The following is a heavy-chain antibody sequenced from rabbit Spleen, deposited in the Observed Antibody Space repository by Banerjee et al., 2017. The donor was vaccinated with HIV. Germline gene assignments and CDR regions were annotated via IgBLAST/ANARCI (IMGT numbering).Heavy chain of an antibody. D-gene: IGHD1-1*01. CDR3: ARDTSSSFSSYGMDL. CDR2: IDAGSSGFT. CDR1: GVSFSDDSY. V-gene: IGHV1S40*01. J-gene: IGHJ6*01. Sequence: QSLEESGGDLVKPEGSLTLTCTASGVSFSDDSYMCWVRQAPGKGLEWIACIDAGSSGFTYFASWAKGRFTISKTSSTTVTLQMTSLTVADTAIYFCARDTSSSFSSYGMDLWGPGTLVTVS.